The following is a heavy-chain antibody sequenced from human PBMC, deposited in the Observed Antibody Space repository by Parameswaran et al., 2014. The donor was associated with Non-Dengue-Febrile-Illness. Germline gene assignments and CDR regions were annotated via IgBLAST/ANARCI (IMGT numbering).Heavy chain of an antibody. Sequence: GGSLRLSCTASGFTFGDYAMNWFRQAPGKGLEWVGFIRSKAYGGTTEYAASVKGRFTISRDDSKSIAYLQMNSLKTEDTAMYYCTREPPQWLVRGAFDDWGQGTLVTVSS. V-gene: IGHV3-49*03. CDR3: TREPPQWLVRGAFDD. CDR2: IRSKAYGGTT. CDR1: GFTFGDYA. D-gene: IGHD6-19*01. J-gene: IGHJ4*02.